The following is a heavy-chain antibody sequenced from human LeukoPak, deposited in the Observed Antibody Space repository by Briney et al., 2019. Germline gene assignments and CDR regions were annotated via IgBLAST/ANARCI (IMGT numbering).Heavy chain of an antibody. CDR1: GFTFSSYS. CDR3: ARGRGAASGY. D-gene: IGHD6-13*01. CDR2: ISSSSSTI. V-gene: IGHV3-48*01. Sequence: GGSLRLSCAASGFTFSSYSMNWVRQAPGKGLEWVSYISSSSSTIYYADSVKGRFTISRDNAKNSLYLQMNSLRAEDTAVYYCARGRGAASGYWGQGTLVTVSS. J-gene: IGHJ4*02.